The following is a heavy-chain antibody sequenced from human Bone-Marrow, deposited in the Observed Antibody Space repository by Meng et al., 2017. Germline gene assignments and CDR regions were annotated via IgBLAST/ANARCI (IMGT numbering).Heavy chain of an antibody. Sequence: QVQLQEPGPGLAKPSPTLSLTCTVSGGSISSGNHYWSWIRQHPGKGLEYIGYIYYSGSTYYNPSLKSRVIISVDTSKNQFSLRLSSVTAADTAVYYCASLYGDSSVWYLDLWGRGTLVTVSS. CDR3: ASLYGDSSVWYLDL. D-gene: IGHD4-17*01. J-gene: IGHJ2*01. V-gene: IGHV4-31*03. CDR2: IYYSGST. CDR1: GGSISSGNHY.